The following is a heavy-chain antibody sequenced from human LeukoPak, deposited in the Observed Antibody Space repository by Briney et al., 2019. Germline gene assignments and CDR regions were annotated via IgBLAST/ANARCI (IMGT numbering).Heavy chain of an antibody. Sequence: GASVKVSCKASGYTFSNYYMHWVRQAPGQGLEWMGIINPSGGNTNYAQKFQGRVTMTRDTSTSTVYMELSSLRFEDTAVYYCASLKVPSDYWGQGTLVTVSS. CDR1: GYTFSNYY. V-gene: IGHV1-46*01. CDR3: ASLKVPSDY. J-gene: IGHJ4*02. CDR2: INPSGGNT.